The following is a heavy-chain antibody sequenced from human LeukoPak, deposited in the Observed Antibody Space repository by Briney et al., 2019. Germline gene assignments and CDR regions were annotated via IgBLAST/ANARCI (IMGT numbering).Heavy chain of an antibody. D-gene: IGHD6-13*01. CDR2: ISSSGSTI. CDR3: ARGRSSSWYDLYYFDY. J-gene: IGHJ4*02. V-gene: IGHV3-11*01. Sequence: GGSLRLSCAASGFTFSDYYMSWIRQAPGKGLEWDSYISSSGSTIYYADSVKGRFTISRDNAKNSLYLQMNSLRAEDTAVYYCARGRSSSWYDLYYFDYWGQGTLVTVSS. CDR1: GFTFSDYY.